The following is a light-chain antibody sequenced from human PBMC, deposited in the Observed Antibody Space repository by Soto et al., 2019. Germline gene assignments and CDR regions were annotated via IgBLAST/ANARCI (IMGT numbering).Light chain of an antibody. CDR3: KQSRSFPLT. CDR1: QDLDRW. V-gene: IGKV1-12*01. CDR2: AAS. Sequence: DIQMTQSPSSLSAAVGDRVTITCRASQDLDRWLAWYQQKPGEAPKVLIFAASSLQSGLPSRFSGGGSGTDFSLTISSLQPEHFATYYCKQSRSFPLTFGGGTKVDI. J-gene: IGKJ4*01.